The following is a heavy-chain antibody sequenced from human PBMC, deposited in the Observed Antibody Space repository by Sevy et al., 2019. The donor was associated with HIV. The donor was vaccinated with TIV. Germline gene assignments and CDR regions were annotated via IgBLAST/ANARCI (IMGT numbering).Heavy chain of an antibody. D-gene: IGHD3-10*01. V-gene: IGHV3-23*01. J-gene: IGHJ4*02. CDR1: GFTFSTNA. Sequence: GGSLRLSCAASGFTFSTNAMTWVRQAPGKGLEWVSTITASGSTYYKDSVKGRFTISRDNSKNTLYLQMNSLGAEDMAVYYCAKGALLLWVGGGQGTLVTVSS. CDR3: AKGALLLWVG. CDR2: ITASGST.